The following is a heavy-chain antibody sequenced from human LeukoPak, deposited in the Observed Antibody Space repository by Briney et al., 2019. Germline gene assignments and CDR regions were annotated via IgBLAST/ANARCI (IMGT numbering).Heavy chain of an antibody. V-gene: IGHV4-4*07. J-gene: IGHJ5*02. CDR3: ARDRVPHRFGELSWFDP. D-gene: IGHD3-10*01. CDR1: GDSIINNY. CDR2: MHTSGHA. Sequence: LETLSLTCTVSGDSIINNYWSWIRQPAGKGLEWIGHMHTSGHANYNPSLKSRVIMAVDASKNQFSLKLTSVTAADTAVYYCARDRVPHRFGELSWFDPWGRGTLVTVSS.